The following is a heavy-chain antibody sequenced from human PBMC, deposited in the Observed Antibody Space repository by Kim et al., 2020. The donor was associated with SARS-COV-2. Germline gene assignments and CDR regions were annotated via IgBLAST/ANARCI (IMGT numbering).Heavy chain of an antibody. CDR2: IYTIGST. CDR3: ARSPSIVGNSFDY. CDR1: GGPISTFY. Sequence: SETLSLTCTVPGGPISTFYWSWIRQPAGKGLEWIGRIYTIGSTNYNPSLKSRIAMSIDASRNQISLKLSSVTAADTAVYHCARSPSIVGNSFDYWGQGALVTVSS. D-gene: IGHD2-15*01. J-gene: IGHJ4*02. V-gene: IGHV4-4*07.